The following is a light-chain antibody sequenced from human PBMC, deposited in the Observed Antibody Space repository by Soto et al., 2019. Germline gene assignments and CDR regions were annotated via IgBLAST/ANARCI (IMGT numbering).Light chain of an antibody. CDR1: SGSIASGY. CDR2: EDN. J-gene: IGLJ2*01. CDR3: QSSDGNNMV. V-gene: IGLV6-57*02. Sequence: NFMLTQPHSASESPGKTVTISCTGSSGSIASGYVQWYQQRPGSAPTTLIYEDNQRPAGVPDRFSGSIDSSSNSASLTISGLRPEDEADYYCQSSDGNNMVFGGGTKVTVL.